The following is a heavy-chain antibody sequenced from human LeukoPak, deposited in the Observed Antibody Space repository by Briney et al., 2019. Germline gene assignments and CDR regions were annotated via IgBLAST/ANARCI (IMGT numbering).Heavy chain of an antibody. CDR3: ARVRRSLNWFDS. D-gene: IGHD3-3*01. CDR2: IYYSGIT. Sequence: SETLSLTCTVSGGSVSSGSYYRGWIRQPPGKGLEWIGIIYYSGITHYNPSLKSRVTILVDTSKNQFSLKLSSVTDADTAVYYCARVRRSLNWFDSWGQGTLVTVSS. V-gene: IGHV4-39*01. CDR1: GGSVSSGSYY. J-gene: IGHJ5*01.